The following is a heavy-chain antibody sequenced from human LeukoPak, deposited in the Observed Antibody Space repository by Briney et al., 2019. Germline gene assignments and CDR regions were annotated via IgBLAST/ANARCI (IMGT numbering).Heavy chain of an antibody. V-gene: IGHV3-23*01. Sequence: PGGSLRLSCANSGFTFGNYAMTWVRQAPGKGLEWVSGISGSGTRTYYADSVKGRFTISRDNSKNTLYLQMNSLRVEDTAVYYCAKGLGVLSVYAFDVWGQGTMVTVSS. D-gene: IGHD3-16*02. CDR3: AKGLGVLSVYAFDV. CDR2: ISGSGTRT. J-gene: IGHJ3*01. CDR1: GFTFGNYA.